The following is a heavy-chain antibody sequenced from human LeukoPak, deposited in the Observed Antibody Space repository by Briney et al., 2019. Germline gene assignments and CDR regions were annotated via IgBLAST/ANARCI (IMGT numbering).Heavy chain of an antibody. CDR3: AIARYSYGFGFDY. J-gene: IGHJ4*02. CDR1: GYSFTNNW. D-gene: IGHD5-18*01. Sequence: PGESLKISCKGSGYSFTNNWIGWVRQMPGKGLEWMGIIYPGDSDTRYSPSFQGQVTISADKSISTAYLQWSSLKASDTAMYYCAIARYSYGFGFDYWGQGTLVTVSS. CDR2: IYPGDSDT. V-gene: IGHV5-51*01.